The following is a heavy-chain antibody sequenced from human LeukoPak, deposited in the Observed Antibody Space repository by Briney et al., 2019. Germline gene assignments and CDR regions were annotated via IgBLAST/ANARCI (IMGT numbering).Heavy chain of an antibody. J-gene: IGHJ4*02. Sequence: SETLSLTCAVYGGSFRGYYWSWIRQPPGKGLEWIGEINHSGSTNYNPSLKSRVTISVDTSKNQFSLKLSSVTAADTAVYYCARQYDFWPWGSPTGIRVYYFDYWGQGTLVTVSS. CDR2: INHSGST. CDR3: ARQYDFWPWGSPTGIRVYYFDY. V-gene: IGHV4-34*01. D-gene: IGHD3-3*01. CDR1: GGSFRGYY.